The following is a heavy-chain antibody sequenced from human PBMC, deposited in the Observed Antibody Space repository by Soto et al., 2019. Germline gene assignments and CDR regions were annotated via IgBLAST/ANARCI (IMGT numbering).Heavy chain of an antibody. Sequence: QVQLVQSGAEVKKPGSSVKVSCKASGGTFSSYAISWVRQAPGQGLERMGGIIPIFGTANYAQKFQGRVTITADESTSTAYMELSSLRSEDTAVYYCVRGRVYYDSRTIPGWFDPWGQGTLVTVSS. CDR2: IIPIFGTA. D-gene: IGHD3-22*01. CDR1: GGTFSSYA. J-gene: IGHJ5*02. CDR3: VRGRVYYDSRTIPGWFDP. V-gene: IGHV1-69*01.